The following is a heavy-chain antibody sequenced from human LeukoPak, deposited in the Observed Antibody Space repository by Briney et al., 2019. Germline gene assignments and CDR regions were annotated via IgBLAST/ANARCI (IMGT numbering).Heavy chain of an antibody. J-gene: IGHJ4*02. CDR2: IYYSGST. CDR3: ARSSTSCYQCPDY. D-gene: IGHD2-2*01. V-gene: IGHV4-31*03. Sequence: SETLSLTCTVSGGSISSGGYYWSWIRQHPGKGLEWIGYIYYSGSTYYNLSLKSRVTISVDTSKNQFSLKLSSVTAADTAVYYCARSSTSCYQCPDYWGQGTLVTVSS. CDR1: GGSISSGGYY.